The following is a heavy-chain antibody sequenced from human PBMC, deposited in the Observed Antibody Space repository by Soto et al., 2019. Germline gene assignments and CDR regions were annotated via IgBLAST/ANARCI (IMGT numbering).Heavy chain of an antibody. V-gene: IGHV3-21*01. CDR1: GFTFRTYT. J-gene: IGHJ4*02. D-gene: IGHD6-25*01. Sequence: EVQLVESGGGLVKPGGSLRLSCISSGFTFRTYTMNWVRQAPGKGLEWVSGIRGFSPYTFYAESVKGRFTISRDNAKNTLYLQMNSLRTEDTAIYYCAKERTAKAAAEFDYWGQGTLVTVSS. CDR3: AKERTAKAAAEFDY. CDR2: IRGFSPYT.